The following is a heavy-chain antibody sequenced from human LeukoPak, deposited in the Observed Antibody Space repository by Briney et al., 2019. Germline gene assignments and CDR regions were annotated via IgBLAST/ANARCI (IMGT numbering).Heavy chain of an antibody. V-gene: IGHV3-74*01. CDR3: ARVSGPGMNEYFHL. Sequence: GGSLRLSCAASGFTLSGAWLHWVRQAPGKGLVWVSRINNDGTTTKYADSVKGRFTISRDNAKNTLYLQMNSLRAEDTAVYYCARVSGPGMNEYFHLWGQGTLVTVSS. J-gene: IGHJ1*01. CDR1: GFTLSGAW. CDR2: INNDGTTT. D-gene: IGHD3-10*01.